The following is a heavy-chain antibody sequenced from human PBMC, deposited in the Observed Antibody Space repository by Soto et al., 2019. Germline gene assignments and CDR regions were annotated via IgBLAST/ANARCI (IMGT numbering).Heavy chain of an antibody. CDR3: ARGGAKDKVGDAGYVWTLDY. CDR1: GGSISSYN. J-gene: IGHJ4*02. CDR2: IYYNGNT. V-gene: IGHV4-59*01. D-gene: IGHD5-12*01. Sequence: QVSLQQSGPGLVKPSETLSLTCTVFGGSISSYNWSWIRQSPGKGLEWLGSIYYNGNTKYNPSLRSRLTISLTKSKGQFSRRLTSVTAAATAVYYGARGGAKDKVGDAGYVWTLDYWGQGSRVTVSS.